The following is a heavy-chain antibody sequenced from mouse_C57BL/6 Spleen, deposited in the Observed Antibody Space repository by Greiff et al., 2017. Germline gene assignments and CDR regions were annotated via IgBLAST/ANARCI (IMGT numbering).Heavy chain of an antibody. CDR3: ARGGGGAMDY. Sequence: EVKLMESGPGLVKPSQSLSLTCSVTGYSITSGYYWNWIRQFPGNKLEWMGYISYDGSNNYNPSLKNRISITRDASKNQFFLKLNSVTTEDTATYYCARGGGGAMDYWGQGTSVTVSS. CDR2: ISYDGSN. V-gene: IGHV3-6*01. J-gene: IGHJ4*01. CDR1: GYSITSGYY.